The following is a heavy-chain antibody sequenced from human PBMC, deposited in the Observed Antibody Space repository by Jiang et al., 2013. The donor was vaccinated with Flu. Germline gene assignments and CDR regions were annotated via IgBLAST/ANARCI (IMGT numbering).Heavy chain of an antibody. CDR1: GGSISSYY. CDR3: ARGFSGSYRDDYFDY. J-gene: IGHJ4*02. Sequence: GSGLVKPSETLSLTCTVSGGSISSYYWSWIRQPPGKGLEWIGYIYYSGSTNYNPSLKSRVTISVDTSKNQFSLKLSSVTAADTAVYYCARGFSGSYRDDYFDYWGQGTLVTVSS. V-gene: IGHV4-59*01. D-gene: IGHD1-26*01. CDR2: IYYSGST.